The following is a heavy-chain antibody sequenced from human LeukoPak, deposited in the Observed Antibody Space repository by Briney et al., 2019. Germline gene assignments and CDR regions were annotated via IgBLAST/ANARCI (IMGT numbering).Heavy chain of an antibody. Sequence: GASVKVSCKASGYTFTSYGISWVRQAPGQGLEWMGWISAYNGNTNYAQKLQGRVTMTTDTSTSTAYMELRSLRSDDTAVYYCARDWATWATMIVVPKRYYFDYWGRGTLVTVSS. CDR2: ISAYNGNT. V-gene: IGHV1-18*01. J-gene: IGHJ4*02. CDR1: GYTFTSYG. CDR3: ARDWATWATMIVVPKRYYFDY. D-gene: IGHD3-22*01.